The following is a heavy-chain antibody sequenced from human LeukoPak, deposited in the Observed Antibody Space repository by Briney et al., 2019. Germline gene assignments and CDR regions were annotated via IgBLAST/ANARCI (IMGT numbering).Heavy chain of an antibody. Sequence: SETLSLTCTVSGGSISSYYWSWIRQPPGKGLEWIGYIYYSGSTNYNPSLKSRVTISVDTSKNQFSLKPSSVTAADTAVYYCASRYPPEYCSSTSSPGLGYYGMDVWGQGPTVTVSS. J-gene: IGHJ6*02. D-gene: IGHD2-2*01. CDR3: ASRYPPEYCSSTSSPGLGYYGMDV. V-gene: IGHV4-59*08. CDR2: IYYSGST. CDR1: GGSISSYY.